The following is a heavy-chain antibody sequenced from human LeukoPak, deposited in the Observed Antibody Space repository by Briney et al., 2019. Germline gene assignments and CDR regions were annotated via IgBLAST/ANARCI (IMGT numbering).Heavy chain of an antibody. CDR3: ARDLYSSRTNDAFVI. CDR2: IYYSGST. J-gene: IGHJ3*02. CDR1: GGSISSYY. V-gene: IGHV4-39*07. Sequence: SETLSLTCTVSGGSISSYYWSWLRQPPGKGLEWIGSIYYSGSTYYNPSLKSQVTISVDTAKNQFSLKLSSVTAADTAVYYCARDLYSSRTNDAFVIWGQGTMVTVSS. D-gene: IGHD6-13*01.